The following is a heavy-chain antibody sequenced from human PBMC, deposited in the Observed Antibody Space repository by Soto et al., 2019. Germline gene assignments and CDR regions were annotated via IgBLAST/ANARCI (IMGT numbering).Heavy chain of an antibody. CDR3: ASLVAATHDAFDI. D-gene: IGHD2-15*01. Sequence: VASVKVSCKASGYTFTSYYMHWVRQAPGQGLEWMGIINPSGGSTSYAQKFQGRVTMTRDTSTSTVYMELSSLRSEDTAVYYCASLVAATHDAFDIWGQGTMVTVSS. J-gene: IGHJ3*02. V-gene: IGHV1-46*03. CDR2: INPSGGST. CDR1: GYTFTSYY.